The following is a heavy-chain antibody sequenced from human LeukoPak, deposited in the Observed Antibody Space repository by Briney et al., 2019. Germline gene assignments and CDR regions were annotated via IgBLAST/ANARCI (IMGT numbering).Heavy chain of an antibody. CDR1: GGTFSSYA. CDR3: AGVDTAMVFDY. V-gene: IGHV1-69*13. D-gene: IGHD5-18*01. J-gene: IGHJ4*02. Sequence: SVKVSCKASGGTFSSYAISWVRQTPGQGLEWMGGIIPIFGTANYAQKFQGRVTITADESTSTAYMELSSLRSEDTAVYYCAGVDTAMVFDYWGQGTLVTVSS. CDR2: IIPIFGTA.